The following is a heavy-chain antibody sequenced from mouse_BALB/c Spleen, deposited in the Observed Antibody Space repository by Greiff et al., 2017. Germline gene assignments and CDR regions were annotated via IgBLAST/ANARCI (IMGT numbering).Heavy chain of an antibody. Sequence: EVHLVESGGDLVKPGGSLKLSCAASGFTFSSYGMSWVRQTPDKRLEWVATISSGGSYTYYPDSVKGRFTISRDNAKNTLYLQMSSLKSEDTAMYYCARLYYDYDGTFAYWGQGTLVTVSA. CDR3: ARLYYDYDGTFAY. J-gene: IGHJ3*01. CDR2: ISSGGSYT. V-gene: IGHV5-6*01. CDR1: GFTFSSYG. D-gene: IGHD2-4*01.